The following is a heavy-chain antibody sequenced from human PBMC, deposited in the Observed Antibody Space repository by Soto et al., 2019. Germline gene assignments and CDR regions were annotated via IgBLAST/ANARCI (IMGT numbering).Heavy chain of an antibody. J-gene: IGHJ6*02. CDR3: ARDSTDTATHYYYYGMDV. CDR2: INSDGSDT. V-gene: IGHV3-74*01. CDR1: EFTFSAYW. Sequence: PGGSLRLSCAASEFTFSAYWMHWVRQAPGKGLVWVSRINSDGSDTRYADYVKGRFTISRDNAKNTLYPQMNSLRAEDTAVYYCARDSTDTATHYYYYGMDVWGQGTTVTVSS. D-gene: IGHD5-18*01.